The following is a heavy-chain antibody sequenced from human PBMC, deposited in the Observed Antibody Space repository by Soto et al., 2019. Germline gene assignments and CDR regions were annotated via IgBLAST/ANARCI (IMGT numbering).Heavy chain of an antibody. CDR1: GGSISSYY. V-gene: IGHV4-59*08. CDR2: IYYSGST. D-gene: IGHD3-10*01. J-gene: IGHJ3*02. Sequence: QVQLQESGPGLVKPSETLSLTCTVSGGSISSYYWSWIRQPPGKGLEWIGYIYYSGSTNYNPSLKSRVTIAVDTSKNQCSLKLSSVTAADTAVYYCARHASMVRGVMNAFDIWGQGTMVTVSS. CDR3: ARHASMVRGVMNAFDI.